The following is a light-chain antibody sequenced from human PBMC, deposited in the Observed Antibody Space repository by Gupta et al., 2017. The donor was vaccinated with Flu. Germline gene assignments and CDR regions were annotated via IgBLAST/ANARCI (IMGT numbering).Light chain of an antibody. CDR1: ARARKD. J-gene: IGLJ2*01. CDR2: KDS. CDR3: HSADSSRTHRV. Sequence: TTKITCTGNARARKDADGYQQHPGKAPVLMIYKDSGRSSGIPERFSGSNSGTTVTLTISGVQAEDEADYYCHSADSSRTHRVFGGGTKLTVL. V-gene: IGLV3-25*03.